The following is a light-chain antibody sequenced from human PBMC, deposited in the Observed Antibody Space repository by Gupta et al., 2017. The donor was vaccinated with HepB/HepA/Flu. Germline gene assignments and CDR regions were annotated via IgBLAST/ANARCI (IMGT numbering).Light chain of an antibody. CDR2: GAS. CDR1: QSVSSN. V-gene: IGKV3-15*01. CDR3: QQYNNWPIT. Sequence: EIVMTHPPATLSVSPGERATLSCRASQSVSSNLAWYQQKPGQAPRLLIYGASTRATGIPARFSGSGSGTEFTLTISSLQSEDFAVYYCQQYNNWPITFGQGTRLEIK. J-gene: IGKJ5*01.